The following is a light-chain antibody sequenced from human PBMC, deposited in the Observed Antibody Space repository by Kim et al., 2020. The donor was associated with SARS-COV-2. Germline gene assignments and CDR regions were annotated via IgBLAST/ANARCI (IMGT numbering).Light chain of an antibody. CDR3: QQYNNWPPERS. V-gene: IGKV3-15*01. CDR1: QSVSSN. J-gene: IGKJ2*03. Sequence: EIVMTQSPATLSVSPGERATLSCRASQSVSSNLVWYQQKPGQAPRLLIYGASTRATGIPARFSGSGSGTEFTLTISSLQSEDFAVYYCQQYNNWPPERSFGQGTKLEI. CDR2: GAS.